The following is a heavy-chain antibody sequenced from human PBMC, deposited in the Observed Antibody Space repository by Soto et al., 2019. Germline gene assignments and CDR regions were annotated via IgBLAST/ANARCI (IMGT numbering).Heavy chain of an antibody. CDR1: GGSISSGGYY. CDR3: ARGHPGTTIRFDY. D-gene: IGHD5-12*01. V-gene: IGHV4-31*03. J-gene: IGHJ4*02. Sequence: SETLSLTCTVSGGSISSGGYYWSWIRQHPGKGLEWIGYIYYSGSTYYNPSLKSRVTISVDTSKNQFSLKLSSVTAADTAVYYCARGHPGTTIRFDYWGQGTLVTVSS. CDR2: IYYSGST.